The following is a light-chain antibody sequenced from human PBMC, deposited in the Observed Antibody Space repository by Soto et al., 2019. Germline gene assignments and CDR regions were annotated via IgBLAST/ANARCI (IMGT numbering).Light chain of an antibody. J-gene: IGLJ2*01. CDR2: EVT. Sequence: QSVLTQPASVSGSPGQSITISCTGTSSDVGGFNYVSWYQLHPGKAPKLMIYEVTNRTSGISNRFSGTKSGNTASLTISGLQAEDEADYYCSSYTSSGYVVFGGGTKVTVL. V-gene: IGLV2-14*01. CDR3: SSYTSSGYVV. CDR1: SSDVGGFNY.